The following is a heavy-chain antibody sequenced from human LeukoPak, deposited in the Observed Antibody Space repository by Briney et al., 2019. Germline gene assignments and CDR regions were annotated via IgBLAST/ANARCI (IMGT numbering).Heavy chain of an antibody. V-gene: IGHV4-34*01. D-gene: IGHD2-2*02. CDR1: GGSFSGYY. CDR3: ARGRFHCSSTSCYTFYFDY. CDR2: INHSGST. Sequence: PSETLSLTCAVYGGSFSGYYWSWIRQPPGKGLEWIGEINHSGSTNYNPSLKSRVTISVDTSKNQFSLKLSSVTAADTAVYYCARGRFHCSSTSCYTFYFDYWGQGILVTVSS. J-gene: IGHJ4*02.